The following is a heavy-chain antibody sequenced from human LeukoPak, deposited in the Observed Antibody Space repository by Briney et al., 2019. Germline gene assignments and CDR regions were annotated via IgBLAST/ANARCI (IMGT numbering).Heavy chain of an antibody. J-gene: IGHJ4*02. Sequence: GGSLRLSCAASGFDFHNYVIHWVRQAPGKGLEWVAVISSDVNIKYYADSVKGRFTISRDNAKNSLYLQMNSLRAEDTAVYYCARAVSYSGSYSALDYWGQGTLVTVSS. V-gene: IGHV3-30-3*01. CDR2: ISSDVNIK. CDR1: GFDFHNYV. CDR3: ARAVSYSGSYSALDY. D-gene: IGHD1-26*01.